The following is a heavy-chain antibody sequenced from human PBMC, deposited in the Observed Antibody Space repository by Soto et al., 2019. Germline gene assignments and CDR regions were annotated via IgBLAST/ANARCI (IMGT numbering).Heavy chain of an antibody. CDR1: GGSISSYY. Sequence: SETLSLTCTVSGGSISSYYWSWIRQPPGKGLEWIGYIYYSGSTYYNPSLKSRVTISVDTSKNQFSLKLSSVTAADTAVYYCARYCSSTSCLNAFDIWGQGTMVTVSS. D-gene: IGHD2-2*01. CDR2: IYYSGST. CDR3: ARYCSSTSCLNAFDI. J-gene: IGHJ3*02. V-gene: IGHV4-59*12.